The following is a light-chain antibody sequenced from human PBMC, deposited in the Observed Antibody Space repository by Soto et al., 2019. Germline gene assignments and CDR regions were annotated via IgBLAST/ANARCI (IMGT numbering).Light chain of an antibody. J-gene: IGKJ5*01. CDR3: QQADSFTIT. CDR2: GAS. CDR1: QSFNSRY. V-gene: IGKV3-20*01. Sequence: EILLTQSPGTLSLSPGERATLSCGASQSFNSRYLAWYQQKPGQAPRLRIYGASSRATGIPDRLSGSGSGTDLTITISRMENEDFATYYCQQADSFTITFGQGTRLEIK.